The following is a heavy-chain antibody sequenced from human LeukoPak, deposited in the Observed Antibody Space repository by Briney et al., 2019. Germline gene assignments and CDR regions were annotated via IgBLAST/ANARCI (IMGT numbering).Heavy chain of an antibody. CDR3: ARVDYGDYVAAVDI. Sequence: GGSLRLSCAASGFTFSSNWMHWVRQTPGKGLVWVSRINSDGSDRSYVDSVKGRFTISRDNAKNTLYLQMDSLRAEDTAVYYCARVDYGDYVAAVDIWGQGTLVTVFS. V-gene: IGHV3-74*01. CDR1: GFTFSSNW. J-gene: IGHJ3*02. D-gene: IGHD4-17*01. CDR2: INSDGSDR.